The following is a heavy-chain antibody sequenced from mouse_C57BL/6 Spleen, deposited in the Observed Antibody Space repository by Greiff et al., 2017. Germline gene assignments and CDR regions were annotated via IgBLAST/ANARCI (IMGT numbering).Heavy chain of an antibody. CDR2: IDPENGDT. CDR1: GFNIKDDY. Sequence: EVQLVESGAELVRPGASVKLSCTASGFNIKDDYMHWVKQRPEQGLEWIGWIDPENGDTEYASKFQGKATITADTSSNTAYLQLSSLTSEDTAVYYCTTGSNYAWFAYWGQGTLVTVSA. V-gene: IGHV14-4*01. J-gene: IGHJ3*01. D-gene: IGHD2-5*01. CDR3: TTGSNYAWFAY.